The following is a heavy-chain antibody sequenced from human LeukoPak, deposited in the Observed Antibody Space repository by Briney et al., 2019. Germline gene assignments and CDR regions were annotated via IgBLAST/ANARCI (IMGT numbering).Heavy chain of an antibody. Sequence: SETLSLTCAVYGGSFSGYYWSWIRQPPGKGLEWIGEINHSGSTNYNPSLKSRVTISVDTSKNQFSLKLSSVTAADTAVYYCARGYDYVPLDYWGQGTLVTVSS. CDR3: ARGYDYVPLDY. D-gene: IGHD5-12*01. CDR1: GGSFSGYY. V-gene: IGHV4-34*01. J-gene: IGHJ4*02. CDR2: INHSGST.